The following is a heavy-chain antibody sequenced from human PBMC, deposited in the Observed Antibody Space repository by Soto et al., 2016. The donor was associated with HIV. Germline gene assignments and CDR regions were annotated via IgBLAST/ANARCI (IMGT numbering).Heavy chain of an antibody. V-gene: IGHV3-74*01. CDR2: ISGDGTSL. Sequence: VESGGGIIPPGGSLKLSCKASGLKFSSYWMSWVRQAPQKGLVWVSQISGDGTSLHCADSVKGRFIISRDNAKKTVYLQMNSLTVDDTATYYCVRGVKDESNSAGLFNYWGQGTLVIVSS. J-gene: IGHJ1*01. D-gene: IGHD1-1*01. CDR3: VRGVKDESNSAGLFNY. CDR1: GLKFSSYW.